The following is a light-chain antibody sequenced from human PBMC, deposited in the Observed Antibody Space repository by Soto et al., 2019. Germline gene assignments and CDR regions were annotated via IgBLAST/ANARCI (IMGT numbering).Light chain of an antibody. CDR3: SSYTSSSTLV. CDR2: AVS. J-gene: IGLJ3*02. Sequence: QSALTQPASVSGSPGQSITISCTGTSSDVGGYKSVSWYQQHPGKAPKLIIYAVSYRPSGVSNRFSGSKSANTASLTISGLQAGDEADYDCSSYTSSSTLVFGGGTKLTV. V-gene: IGLV2-14*01. CDR1: SSDVGGYKS.